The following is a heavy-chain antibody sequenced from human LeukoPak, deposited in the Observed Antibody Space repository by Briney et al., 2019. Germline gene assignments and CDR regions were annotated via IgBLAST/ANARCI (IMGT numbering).Heavy chain of an antibody. CDR1: GGSISSSNW. Sequence: SETLSLTCAVSGGSISSSNWWSWVRQPPGKGLEWIGEIYHSGSTNYNPSLKSRVTISVDTSKNQFSLKLSSVTAADTAVYYCARDVSCSSTSCYKDAFDIWGQGTMVTVSS. D-gene: IGHD2-2*02. J-gene: IGHJ3*02. CDR3: ARDVSCSSTSCYKDAFDI. V-gene: IGHV4-4*02. CDR2: IYHSGST.